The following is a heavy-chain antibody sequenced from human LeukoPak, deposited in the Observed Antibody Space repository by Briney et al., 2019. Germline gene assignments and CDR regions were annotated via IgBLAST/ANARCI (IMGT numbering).Heavy chain of an antibody. V-gene: IGHV4-59*12. CDR3: ARGSPADVVDY. J-gene: IGHJ4*02. CDR2: IYYSGST. D-gene: IGHD6-13*01. Sequence: SETLSLTCAVYGGSFGGYYWSWIRQPPGKGLEWIGYIYYSGSTNYNPSLKSRVTISVDTSKNQFSLKLSSVTAADTAVYYCARGSPADVVDYWGQGTLVTVSS. CDR1: GGSFGGYY.